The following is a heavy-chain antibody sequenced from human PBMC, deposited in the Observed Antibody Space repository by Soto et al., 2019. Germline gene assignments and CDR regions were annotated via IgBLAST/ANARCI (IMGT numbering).Heavy chain of an antibody. D-gene: IGHD3-3*01. CDR1: GFTFSSYW. CDR2: INSDGSST. J-gene: IGHJ3*02. V-gene: IGHV3-74*01. CDR3: AREYYDFWSGYNDAFDI. Sequence: PGGSLRLSCAASGFTFSSYWMHWVRQAPGKGLVWVSRINSDGSSTSYADSVKGRFTISRDNAKNTLYLQMNSLRAEDTAVYYCAREYYDFWSGYNDAFDIWGQGTMVTVSS.